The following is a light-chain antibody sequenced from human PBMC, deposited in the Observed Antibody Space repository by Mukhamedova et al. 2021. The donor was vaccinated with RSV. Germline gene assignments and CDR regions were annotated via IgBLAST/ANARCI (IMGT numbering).Light chain of an antibody. J-gene: IGLJ2*01. CDR1: IGSKN. CDR3: QVWDVSTVV. V-gene: IGLV3-9*01. Sequence: IGSKNVHWYQQKPGQAPVLVIHRDTKRPSEIPDRFSGSNSGNTATLTISGAQGGDEADYYCQVWDVSTVVFGGGTKLTVV. CDR2: RDT.